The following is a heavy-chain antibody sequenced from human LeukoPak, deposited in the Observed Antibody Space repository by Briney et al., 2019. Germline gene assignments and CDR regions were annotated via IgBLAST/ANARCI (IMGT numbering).Heavy chain of an antibody. Sequence: ASVKVSCKASGYTFTGYYIHWVRQAPGQGLEWMGRINPNNGGTNYAQKFQGRVTMTRDMSMSTAYMELSRLRSDDTAVYYCAAIFYGDHRGAFDIWGQGTMVTVSS. CDR2: INPNNGGT. V-gene: IGHV1-2*06. CDR3: AAIFYGDHRGAFDI. D-gene: IGHD4-17*01. J-gene: IGHJ3*02. CDR1: GYTFTGYY.